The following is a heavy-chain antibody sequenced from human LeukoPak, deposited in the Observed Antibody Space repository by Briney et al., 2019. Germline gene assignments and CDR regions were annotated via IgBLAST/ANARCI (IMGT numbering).Heavy chain of an antibody. CDR3: ARVARLPNCSSTSCYSAPFDY. D-gene: IGHD2-2*01. V-gene: IGHV1-18*01. CDR1: GYTFTSYG. J-gene: IGHJ4*02. CDR2: ISAYNGNT. Sequence: ASVKGSCKASGYTFTSYGISWGRQAPGQGLEWMGWISAYNGNTNYAQKLQGRVTMTTDTSTSTAYMELRSLRSDDTAVYYCARVARLPNCSSTSCYSAPFDYWGQGTLVTVSS.